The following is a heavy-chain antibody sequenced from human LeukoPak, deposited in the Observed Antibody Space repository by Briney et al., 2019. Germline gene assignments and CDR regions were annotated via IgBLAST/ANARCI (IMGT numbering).Heavy chain of an antibody. Sequence: GGSLRLSCAASGFTFRNAWMSWVRQAPGKGLEWVSSISSSSSYIYYADSVKGRFTISRDNAKNSLYLQMNSLRAEDTAVYYCAKDRVFELWFEEASPYYFDYWGQGTLVTVSS. CDR2: ISSSSSYI. CDR1: GFTFRNAW. J-gene: IGHJ4*02. D-gene: IGHD3-10*01. CDR3: AKDRVFELWFEEASPYYFDY. V-gene: IGHV3-21*01.